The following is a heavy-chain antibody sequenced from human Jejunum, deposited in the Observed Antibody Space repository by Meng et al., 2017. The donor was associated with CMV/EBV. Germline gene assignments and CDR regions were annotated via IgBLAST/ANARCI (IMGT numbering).Heavy chain of an antibody. V-gene: IGHV3-21*01. CDR2: ISATSSYI. CDR1: GFTFSNYN. CDR3: ANQMPWNYYHGMNL. Sequence: GFTFSNYNMNWVRQAPGKGLEWVASISATSSYIYYADSVKGRFTISRDNAKNSLYLQMDSLRVEDTAVYYCANQMPWNYYHGMNLWGQGTTVTVSS. J-gene: IGHJ6*02. D-gene: IGHD1-7*01.